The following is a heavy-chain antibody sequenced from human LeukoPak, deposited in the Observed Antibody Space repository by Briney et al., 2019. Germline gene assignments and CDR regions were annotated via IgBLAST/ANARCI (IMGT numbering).Heavy chain of an antibody. CDR1: GFTFSSYG. Sequence: SGGSLRLSCAASGFTFSSYGMHWVRQAPGKVLEWVSAISGSGGSTYYADSVKGRFTISRDNSKNTLYLQMKSLRAEDTAVYYCAKSPATEVVATILDYWGQGTLVTVSS. CDR3: AKSPATEVVATILDY. D-gene: IGHD5-12*01. V-gene: IGHV3-23*01. J-gene: IGHJ4*02. CDR2: ISGSGGST.